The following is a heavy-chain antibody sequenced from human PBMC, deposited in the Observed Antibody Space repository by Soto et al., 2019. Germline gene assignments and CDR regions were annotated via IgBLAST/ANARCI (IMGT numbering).Heavy chain of an antibody. D-gene: IGHD3-3*01. Sequence: SETLSLTCAVSGGSISSGGYSWSWIRQPPGKGLEWIGYIYHSGSTYHNPSLKSRVTISVDRSKNQFSLKLSSVTAADTAVYYCARGRFFITIFGVPHIGGWFDPWGQGTLVTVSS. V-gene: IGHV4-30-2*01. CDR2: IYHSGST. CDR3: ARGRFFITIFGVPHIGGWFDP. J-gene: IGHJ5*02. CDR1: GGSISSGGYS.